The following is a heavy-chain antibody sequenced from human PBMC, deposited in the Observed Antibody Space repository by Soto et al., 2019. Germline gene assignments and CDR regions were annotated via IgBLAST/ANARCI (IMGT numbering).Heavy chain of an antibody. CDR3: AKDLPWVTGPTAYYYGMDV. D-gene: IGHD1-20*01. CDR1: GFTFSSYA. Sequence: EVQLLESGGGLVQPGGSLRLSCAASGFTFSSYAMSWVRQAPGKGLEWVSAISGSGGSTYYADSVKGRFTISRDNSKNTLYLQMNSLRAEDTAVYYCAKDLPWVTGPTAYYYGMDVWGQGTTVTVSS. V-gene: IGHV3-23*01. CDR2: ISGSGGST. J-gene: IGHJ6*02.